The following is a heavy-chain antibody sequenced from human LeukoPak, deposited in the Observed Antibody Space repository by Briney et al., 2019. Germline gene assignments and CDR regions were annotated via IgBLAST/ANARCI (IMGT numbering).Heavy chain of an antibody. V-gene: IGHV3-11*05. CDR3: ARGRYDILTGYWACDY. CDR2: ISSSSSYT. Sequence: PGGSLRLSCAASGFTFSDYYMSWIRQAPGKGLEWVSYISSSSSYTNYADSVKGRFTISRDNAKNSLYLQMNSLRAEDTAVYYCARGRYDILTGYWACDYWGQGTLVTVSS. J-gene: IGHJ4*02. D-gene: IGHD3-9*01. CDR1: GFTFSDYY.